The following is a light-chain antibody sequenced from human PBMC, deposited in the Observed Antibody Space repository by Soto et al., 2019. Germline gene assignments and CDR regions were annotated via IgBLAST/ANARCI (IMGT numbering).Light chain of an antibody. Sequence: IVLTQSPGTLSLFPGDRATLSCRASQRVSNSYLAWFQQKPGQAPRLLIEDASSRDAGVPDRVSGGGSGTDFTLTISALEPEDFALYFCQQYERPPFAFGQGTRLEI. J-gene: IGKJ2*01. V-gene: IGKV3-20*01. CDR3: QQYERPPFA. CDR1: QRVSNSY. CDR2: DAS.